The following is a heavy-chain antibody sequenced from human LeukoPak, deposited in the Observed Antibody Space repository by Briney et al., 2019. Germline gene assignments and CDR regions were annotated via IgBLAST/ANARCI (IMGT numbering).Heavy chain of an antibody. D-gene: IGHD2-2*01. CDR1: GFTFNKYA. CDR3: AKDTYGTRYFDY. V-gene: IGHV3-23*01. Sequence: PGGSLSLSCAASGFTFNKYAMSWVRQAPGKGLEWVSSLSGSGGNTYYADSVKGRFTLSRDNSKNTVYLQMNSLRAGDTAVYYCAKDTYGTRYFDYWGQGTLVTVSS. CDR2: LSGSGGNT. J-gene: IGHJ4*02.